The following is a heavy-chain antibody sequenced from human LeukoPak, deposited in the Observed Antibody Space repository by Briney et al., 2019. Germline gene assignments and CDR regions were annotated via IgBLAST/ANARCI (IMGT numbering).Heavy chain of an antibody. V-gene: IGHV4-39*02. J-gene: IGHJ4*02. Sequence: SETLSLTCTVSGASISGSGYYWGGIRQPPGKGLEWIGSIYSSGSTYYNASLQSRVTISIETSKNQISLRLNSVTAADTAMYYCAKGGGYGLIDYWGQGTLVTVSS. D-gene: IGHD1-26*01. CDR3: AKGGGYGLIDY. CDR2: IYSSGST. CDR1: GASISGSGYY.